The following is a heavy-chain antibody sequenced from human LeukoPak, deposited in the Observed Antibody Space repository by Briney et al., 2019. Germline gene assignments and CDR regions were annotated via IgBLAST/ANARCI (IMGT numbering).Heavy chain of an antibody. Sequence: GGSLRLSCAASGFTFSSNGMSWVRKAPGKGLEWVSSISGSGDKTYYADSVKGRFTISRDNSKSTMYLQMNSLRAEDTAVYHCAKTKGYYDLWGQGTLVIVSS. V-gene: IGHV3-23*01. CDR3: AKTKGYYDL. J-gene: IGHJ4*02. D-gene: IGHD3-22*01. CDR1: GFTFSSNG. CDR2: ISGSGDKT.